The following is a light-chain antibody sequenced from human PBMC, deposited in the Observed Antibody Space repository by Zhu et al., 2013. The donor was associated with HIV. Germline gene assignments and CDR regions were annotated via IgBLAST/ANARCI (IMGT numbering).Light chain of an antibody. J-gene: IGKJ1*01. CDR1: QSVSSN. CDR3: QNRNTWPWT. V-gene: IGKV3-15*01. Sequence: EVVMTQSPGTLSVSPGERATLSCRASQSVSSNLAWYQQIPGRAPRLLIYGASTRATGVPARFSGGGSGTEFTLTINSLQSEDFAVYYCQNRNTWPWTFGQGTKVEIK. CDR2: GAS.